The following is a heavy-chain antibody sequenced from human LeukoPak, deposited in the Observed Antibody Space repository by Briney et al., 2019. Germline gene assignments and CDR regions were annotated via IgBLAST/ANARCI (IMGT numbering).Heavy chain of an antibody. J-gene: IGHJ4*02. CDR3: ARDRGTSAAAGPFDY. Sequence: GGSLRLSCAASGFPFGNYWMAWVRQAPGKGLEWVANIKQDGSEKYYLDSVKGRFTISRDNAKNSVHLQMNSLRAEDTAVYYCARDRGTSAAAGPFDYWGQGTLVTVSS. CDR1: GFPFGNYW. CDR2: IKQDGSEK. V-gene: IGHV3-7*01. D-gene: IGHD6-13*01.